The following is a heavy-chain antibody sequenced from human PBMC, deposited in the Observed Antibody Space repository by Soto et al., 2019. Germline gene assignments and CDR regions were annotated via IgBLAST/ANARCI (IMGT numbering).Heavy chain of an antibody. D-gene: IGHD3-22*01. V-gene: IGHV1-8*01. CDR1: GHTFNSWD. CDR3: ARVGSGYYNWFDP. CDR2: VDPHSDNR. J-gene: IGHJ5*02. Sequence: ASGKVSCKASGHTFNSWDINWVRQATGQGLEWMGWVDPHSDNRGYAQKFQGRVSLTRDSSISTVYMELRSLRSDATAVYYCARVGSGYYNWFDPWGQGTLVTVSS.